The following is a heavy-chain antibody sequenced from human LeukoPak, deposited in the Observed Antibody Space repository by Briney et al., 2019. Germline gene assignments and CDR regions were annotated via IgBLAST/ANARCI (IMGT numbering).Heavy chain of an antibody. CDR2: ISGIVGST. Sequence: PGGSLSLAWAVSGFTFSNAWMGWVRQAPGKGLGWVSAISGIVGSTSYAHSVKGRFTISRANSKNSLYLQMNSLTAADPAVYFCARFIAGPYYFDYWGRGTLVTVSS. D-gene: IGHD6-13*01. CDR3: ARFIAGPYYFDY. CDR1: GFTFSNAW. V-gene: IGHV3-23*01. J-gene: IGHJ4*02.